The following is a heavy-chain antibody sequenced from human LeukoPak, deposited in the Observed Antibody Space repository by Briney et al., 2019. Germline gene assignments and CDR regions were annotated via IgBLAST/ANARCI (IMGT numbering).Heavy chain of an antibody. J-gene: IGHJ6*02. CDR2: INHGGST. CDR3: ARGHYYHSRGYYYYYYGMDV. CDR1: GGSFSGYY. V-gene: IGHV4-34*01. Sequence: PSETLSLTCAVYGGSFSGYYWSWIRQPPGKGLEWIGEINHGGSTNYNPSLNSRVTISVDTSKNQFSLKLSSVTAADTAVYYCARGHYYHSRGYYYYYYGMDVWGQGTTVTVSS. D-gene: IGHD3-22*01.